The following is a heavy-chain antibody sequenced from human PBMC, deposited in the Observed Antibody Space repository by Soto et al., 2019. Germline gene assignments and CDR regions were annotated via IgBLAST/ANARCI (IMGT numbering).Heavy chain of an antibody. CDR2: IHPGDSDT. Sequence: GESLKISCKGSGYSFTRYWIGWVRQVPGRGLEWMGIIHPGDSDTRYSPFFQGQVTISADKSISTAYLQWSSLKASDTAMYYCARHNRYSSTWFEGWFDPWGQGTLVTVSS. J-gene: IGHJ5*02. CDR1: GYSFTRYW. D-gene: IGHD6-13*01. V-gene: IGHV5-51*01. CDR3: ARHNRYSSTWFEGWFDP.